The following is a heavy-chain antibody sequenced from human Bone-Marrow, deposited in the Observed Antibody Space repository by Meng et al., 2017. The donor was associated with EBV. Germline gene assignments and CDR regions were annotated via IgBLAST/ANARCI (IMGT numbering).Heavy chain of an antibody. CDR1: GYNFTSYA. V-gene: IGHV7-4-1*02. CDR3: ARDGGRRLDY. CDR2: INHKAGKL. D-gene: IGHD3-16*01. J-gene: IGHJ4*02. Sequence: VPLVKYGADLQKPSGSVKLSCKPSGYNFTSYAMNWVRQAPGQGLEWMGWINHKAGKLTYAPGFTGRFVFSLDTSDSTTYLQISSLKTDDSAVYYCARDGGRRLDYWGQGTLVTVAS.